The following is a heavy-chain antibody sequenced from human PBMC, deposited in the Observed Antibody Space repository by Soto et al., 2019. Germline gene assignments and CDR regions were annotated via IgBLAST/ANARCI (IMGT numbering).Heavy chain of an antibody. V-gene: IGHV1-46*03. Sequence: ASVKVSCKASGYTFTSYYMHWVRQTPGQGLEWMGIINPSGGSTSYAQKFQGRVTMTRDTSTSTVYMELSSLRSEDTAVYYCARGPSWNRLYYYYGMDVWGQGTTVTVSS. D-gene: IGHD1-1*01. CDR2: INPSGGST. J-gene: IGHJ6*02. CDR3: ARGPSWNRLYYYYGMDV. CDR1: GYTFTSYY.